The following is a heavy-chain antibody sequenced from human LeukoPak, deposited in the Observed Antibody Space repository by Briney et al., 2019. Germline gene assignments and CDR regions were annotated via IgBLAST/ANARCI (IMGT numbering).Heavy chain of an antibody. Sequence: SETLSLTCTVSGGSVSSGSYYWGWIRQPPGKRLEWIGYISYTGTTNYNPSLRSRVTISVDMSKNQIFLKLNSVTAADTAVYHCASPSGGRYRDDALDIWGQGTMVTVSS. CDR2: ISYTGTT. CDR1: GGSVSSGSYY. D-gene: IGHD3-10*01. J-gene: IGHJ3*02. CDR3: ASPSGGRYRDDALDI. V-gene: IGHV4-61*01.